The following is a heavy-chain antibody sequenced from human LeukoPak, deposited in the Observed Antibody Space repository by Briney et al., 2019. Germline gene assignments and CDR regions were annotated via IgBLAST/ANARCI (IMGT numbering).Heavy chain of an antibody. CDR2: ISGTGGST. D-gene: IGHD2-2*01. J-gene: IGHJ6*03. CDR3: AKEIRCSSNSCDYYYMDV. Sequence: GGSLRLSCAASGFTVSSNYMSWVRQAPGKGLEWVSTISGTGGSTYHADSVKGRFTISRDNPKNTLYLQMNSLRVEDTAVYYCAKEIRCSSNSCDYYYMDVWGKGTTVTVSS. V-gene: IGHV3-23*01. CDR1: GFTVSSNY.